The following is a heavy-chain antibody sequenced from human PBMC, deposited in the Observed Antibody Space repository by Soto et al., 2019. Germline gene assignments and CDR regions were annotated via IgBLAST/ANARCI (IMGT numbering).Heavy chain of an antibody. CDR3: ARALILTGYYIHDAFDI. D-gene: IGHD3-9*01. CDR2: IYYSGST. CDR1: GGSISSYY. J-gene: IGHJ3*02. Sequence: PSETLSLTCTVSGGSISSYYWSWIRQPPGKGLEWIGYIYYSGSTNYNPSLKSRVTISVDTSKNQFSLKLSSVTAADTAVYYCARALILTGYYIHDAFDIWAQATMVTVS. V-gene: IGHV4-59*01.